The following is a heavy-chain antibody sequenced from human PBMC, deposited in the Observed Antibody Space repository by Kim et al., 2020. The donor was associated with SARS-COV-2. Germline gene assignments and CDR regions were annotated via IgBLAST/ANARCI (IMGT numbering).Heavy chain of an antibody. Sequence: ASVKVSCKASGYTFTSYAMNWVRQAPGQGLEWMGLINTNTGNTTYAQGFTGRFVFSLDTSVSTAYLQISSLKAEDTAVYYCARVGSSSWYVDSYYGMDVWGQGTTVTVSS. CDR1: GYTFTSYA. D-gene: IGHD6-13*01. CDR3: ARVGSSSWYVDSYYGMDV. V-gene: IGHV7-4-1*02. CDR2: INTNTGNT. J-gene: IGHJ6*02.